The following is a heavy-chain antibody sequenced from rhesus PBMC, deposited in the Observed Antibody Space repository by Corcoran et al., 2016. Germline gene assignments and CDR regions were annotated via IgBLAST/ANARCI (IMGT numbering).Heavy chain of an antibody. J-gene: IGHJ4*01. CDR2: ISYSGST. D-gene: IGHD6-13*01. CDR1: GGSISSSYYY. CDR3: ARQEQLVASDFDY. V-gene: IGHV4-122*02. Sequence: QVQLQESGPGLVKPSETLSLTCAVSGGSISSSYYYWSWIRQAPGKGLEWIGYISYSGSTSYNPALKSRVTISRDTSKNQFSLKLSSVTAAETAVYYGARQEQLVASDFDYWGQGVLVTVSS.